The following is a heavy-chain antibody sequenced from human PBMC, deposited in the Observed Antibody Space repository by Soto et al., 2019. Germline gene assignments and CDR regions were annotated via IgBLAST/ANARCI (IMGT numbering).Heavy chain of an antibody. V-gene: IGHV3-30*18. D-gene: IGHD3-3*01. CDR3: AKSLPTYYDFWSGFGY. CDR1: GFTFSSYG. Sequence: GGSLRLSCAASGFTFSSYGMHWVRQAPGKGLEWVAVISYDGSNKYYADSVKGRFTISRDNSKNTLYLQMNSLRAEDTAVYYCAKSLPTYYDFWSGFGYWGQGTLVTVSS. CDR2: ISYDGSNK. J-gene: IGHJ4*02.